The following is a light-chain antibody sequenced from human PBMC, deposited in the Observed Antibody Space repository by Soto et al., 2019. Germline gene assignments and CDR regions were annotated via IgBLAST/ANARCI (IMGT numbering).Light chain of an antibody. V-gene: IGLV2-14*01. CDR3: SSYTSSSTPYVV. J-gene: IGLJ2*01. CDR2: EVS. CDR1: SNDVGGFNY. Sequence: QSALTQPASVSGSPGQSITISCTGTSNDVGGFNYVSWYQQLPGKAPKLVIYEVSNRPSGVSNRFSGSKSGNTASLTISGLQAEDEADYYCSSYTSSSTPYVVFGGGTKLTVL.